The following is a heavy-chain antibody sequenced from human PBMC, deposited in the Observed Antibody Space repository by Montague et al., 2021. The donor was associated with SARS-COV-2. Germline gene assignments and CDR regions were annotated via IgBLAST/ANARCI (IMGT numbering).Heavy chain of an antibody. CDR1: GYSISSGYY. D-gene: IGHD3-10*01. J-gene: IGHJ4*02. V-gene: IGHV4-38-2*01. CDR2: IYHSGGT. Sequence: SETLSLTCSVSGYSISSGYYWGWIRQPPGKGLEWIGNIYHSGGTYYSPSLKSRVTVSVDTSKNQFSLRLCSVTAADTAVYYCARWYYGSGSYPHWGQGTLVTASS. CDR3: ARWYYGSGSYPH.